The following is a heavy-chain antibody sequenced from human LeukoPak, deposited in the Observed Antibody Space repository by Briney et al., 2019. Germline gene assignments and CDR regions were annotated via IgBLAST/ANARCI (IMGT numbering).Heavy chain of an antibody. V-gene: IGHV3-33*01. Sequence: GGSLILSCAASGFTFSSYGMHWVRQAPGKGLEWVAVIWYDGSNKYYVDSVQGRFTISRDNSKNTLYLQMSSLRAEDTAVYYCARGDYYDSSGYYFPDAFDICGQRAIFSASS. CDR1: GFTFSSYG. D-gene: IGHD3-22*01. CDR3: ARGDYYDSSGYYFPDAFDI. J-gene: IGHJ3*02. CDR2: IWYDGSNK.